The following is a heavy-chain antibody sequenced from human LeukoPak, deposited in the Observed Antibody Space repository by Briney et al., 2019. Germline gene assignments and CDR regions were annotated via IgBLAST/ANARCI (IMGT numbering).Heavy chain of an antibody. CDR2: IRSTANGYAT. CDR1: GFTFSGSA. D-gene: IGHD3-22*01. J-gene: IGHJ4*02. V-gene: IGHV3-73*01. CDR3: AKHSHDGSAPYYEVQLDY. Sequence: GGSLRLSCAASGFTFSGSALHWVRQASGKGLEWVGRIRSTANGYATAYAASVKGRFTISRDDSKNTAYLQMNSLRAEDTAIYYCAKHSHDGSAPYYEVQLDYWGQGTLVTVSS.